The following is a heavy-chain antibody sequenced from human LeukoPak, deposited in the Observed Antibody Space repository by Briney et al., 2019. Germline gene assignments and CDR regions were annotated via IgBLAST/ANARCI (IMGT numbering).Heavy chain of an antibody. CDR3: VTSGGH. CDR1: VVTFSNYW. V-gene: IGHV3-7*01. Sequence: PGGSLRLSCAGLVVTFSNYWMNWVRQAPGNGLERVANKKLGGSEEFYMDSVKARFTISRVDANKSLFLQMNSLRADDTAVYYCVTSGGHWGQGTLVTVSS. D-gene: IGHD6-25*01. J-gene: IGHJ4*02. CDR2: KKLGGSEE.